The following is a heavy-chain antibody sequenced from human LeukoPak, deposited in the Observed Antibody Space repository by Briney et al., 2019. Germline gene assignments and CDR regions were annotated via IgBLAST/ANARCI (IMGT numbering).Heavy chain of an antibody. CDR2: INPNSGGT. D-gene: IGHD6-19*01. Sequence: GASVKVSCKASGYTFTGYYMHWVRQAPGQGLEWMGWINPNSGGTNYAQKFQGRVTMTRDMSTSTVYMELSSLRSEDTAVYYCARVVDSSGWHFDYWGQGTLVTVSS. CDR1: GYTFTGYY. V-gene: IGHV1-2*02. CDR3: ARVVDSSGWHFDY. J-gene: IGHJ4*02.